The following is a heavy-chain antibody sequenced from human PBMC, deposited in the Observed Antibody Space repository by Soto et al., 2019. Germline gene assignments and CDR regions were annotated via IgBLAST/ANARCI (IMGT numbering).Heavy chain of an antibody. J-gene: IGHJ5*02. CDR3: ARDSVGWTMVRGVKGGATNWFDP. V-gene: IGHV1-69*13. D-gene: IGHD3-10*01. CDR1: GGTFSSYA. CDR2: IIPIFGTA. Sequence: SVKVSCKASGGTFSSYAISWVRQAPGQALEWMGGIIPIFGTANYAQKFQGRVTITADESTSTAYMELSSLRSEDTAVYYCARDSVGWTMVRGVKGGATNWFDPWGQGTLVTSPQ.